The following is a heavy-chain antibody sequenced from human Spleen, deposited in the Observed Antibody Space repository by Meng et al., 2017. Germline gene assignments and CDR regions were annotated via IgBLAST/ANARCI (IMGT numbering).Heavy chain of an antibody. J-gene: IGHJ1*01. CDR2: ISYDGSKK. Sequence: GGSLRLSCAASGFTFSRKAMHWVRQAPGKGLEWVAVISYDGSKKYYADSVKGRFTISRDNSKNTLDLQVNSLRAEDTAVYYCARDGYDSSGYYQGYFQHWGQGTLVTVSS. CDR1: GFTFSRKA. D-gene: IGHD3-22*01. V-gene: IGHV3-30*01. CDR3: ARDGYDSSGYYQGYFQH.